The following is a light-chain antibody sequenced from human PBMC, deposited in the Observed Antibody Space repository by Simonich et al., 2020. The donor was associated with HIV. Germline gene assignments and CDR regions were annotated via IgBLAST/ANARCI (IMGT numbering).Light chain of an antibody. J-gene: IGKJ1*01. Sequence: DIQMTQSPSSLSASVGDRVTITCRASQSISRYLNWYQQKPGKAPKLLIYAAYSLQSGVPSRFSGSGSGTDYTLTISSLQPEDFATYYCQQYFSTPPWTFGRGTRVEIK. CDR2: AAY. CDR3: QQYFSTPPWT. V-gene: IGKV1-39*01. CDR1: QSISRY.